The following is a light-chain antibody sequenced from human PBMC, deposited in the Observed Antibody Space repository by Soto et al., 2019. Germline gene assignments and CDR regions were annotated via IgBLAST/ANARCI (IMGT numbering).Light chain of an antibody. CDR1: ELPKRY. J-gene: IGLJ2*01. V-gene: IGLV3-10*01. CDR2: EDT. CDR3: YSTDIGASRGV. Sequence: SYELTQPPSVSVSRGQTARITCSGDELPKRYVYWHQQKAGQAPVLVIYEDTERPAGIPERFSGSRSGTMATLIISGAQVDDEADYYCYSTDIGASRGVFGGGTKLTVL.